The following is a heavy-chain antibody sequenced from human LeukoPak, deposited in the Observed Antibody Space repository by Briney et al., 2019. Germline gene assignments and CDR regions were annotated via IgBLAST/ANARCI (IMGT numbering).Heavy chain of an antibody. D-gene: IGHD2-2*02. CDR3: ATTKLVPAAIPGAFDY. CDR1: GYTLTELS. V-gene: IGHV1-24*01. CDR2: FDPEDGET. J-gene: IGHJ4*02. Sequence: ASVKVSCKVSGYTLTELSMHWVRQAPGKGLEWMGGFDPEDGETIYAQRFQGRVTMTEDTSTDTAYMELSSLRSEDTAVYYCATTKLVPAAIPGAFDYWGQGTLVTVSS.